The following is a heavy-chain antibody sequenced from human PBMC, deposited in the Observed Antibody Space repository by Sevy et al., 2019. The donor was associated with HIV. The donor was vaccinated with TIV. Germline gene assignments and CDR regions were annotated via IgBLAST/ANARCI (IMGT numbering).Heavy chain of an antibody. V-gene: IGHV4-59*01. CDR2: IYYSGST. D-gene: IGHD3-3*01. J-gene: IGHJ6*02. Sequence: KQSQTLSLTCTVSGGSISSYYWSWIRQPPGKGLEWIGYIYYSGSTNYNPSLKSRVTISVDTSKNQFSLKLSSVTAADTAVYYCARGAGNDFWSGYYDYYYYGMDVWGQGTTVTVSS. CDR3: ARGAGNDFWSGYYDYYYYGMDV. CDR1: GGSISSYY.